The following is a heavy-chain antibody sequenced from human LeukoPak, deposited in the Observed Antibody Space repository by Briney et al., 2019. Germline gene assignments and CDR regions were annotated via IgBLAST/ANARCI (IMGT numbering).Heavy chain of an antibody. D-gene: IGHD5-18*01. CDR1: GFTFSSYA. CDR2: ISYDGSNK. CDR3: ARDHAIQLWPGSYYYYYYMDV. J-gene: IGHJ6*03. Sequence: GGSLRLSCAASGFTFSSYAMHWVRQAPGKGLEWVAVISYDGSNKYYADSVKGRFTISRDNSKNTLYLQMNSLRAEDTAVYYCARDHAIQLWPGSYYYYYYMDVWGKGTTVTVSS. V-gene: IGHV3-30*04.